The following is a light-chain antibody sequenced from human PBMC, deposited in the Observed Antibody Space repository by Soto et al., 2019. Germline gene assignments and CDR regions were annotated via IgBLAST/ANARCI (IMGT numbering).Light chain of an antibody. Sequence: TVMTQSRDSLAVSLGDGATINCKSSQRVLYSSNNKNYLAWYQQKPAQPPKLLIYWASTRESGVPDRFSGSGSGTDFTLTISSLQAEDVAVYYCQQYYSPPPTFGGGTKVEIK. V-gene: IGKV4-1*01. CDR3: QQYYSPPPT. CDR1: QRVLYSSNNKNY. J-gene: IGKJ4*01. CDR2: WAS.